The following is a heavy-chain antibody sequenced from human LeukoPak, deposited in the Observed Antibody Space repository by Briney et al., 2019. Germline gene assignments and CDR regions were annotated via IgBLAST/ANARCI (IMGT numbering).Heavy chain of an antibody. CDR3: ARGGYSGYAPLDY. J-gene: IGHJ4*02. CDR1: GGSISSYY. D-gene: IGHD5-12*01. V-gene: IGHV4-59*01. Sequence: SETLSLTCTVSGGSISSYYWSWIRQPPGKGLEWIGYIHYSGSTNYNPSLKSRVTTSIDTSKNQFSLKVRSVTAADTAVYYCARGGYSGYAPLDYWGQGTLVTVSS. CDR2: IHYSGST.